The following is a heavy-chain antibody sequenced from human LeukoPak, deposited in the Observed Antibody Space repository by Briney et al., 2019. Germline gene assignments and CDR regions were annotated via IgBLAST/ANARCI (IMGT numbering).Heavy chain of an antibody. Sequence: SETLSLTCTVSGGSFSSGSYYWSWIRQPPGKGLEWIGYIYYSGSTNYNPSLKSRVTISVDTSKNQFSLKLSSVTAADTAVYYCARGDRLYSSSWYSDAFDIWGQGTTVTVSS. J-gene: IGHJ3*02. V-gene: IGHV4-61*01. CDR1: GGSFSSGSYY. D-gene: IGHD6-13*01. CDR2: IYYSGST. CDR3: ARGDRLYSSSWYSDAFDI.